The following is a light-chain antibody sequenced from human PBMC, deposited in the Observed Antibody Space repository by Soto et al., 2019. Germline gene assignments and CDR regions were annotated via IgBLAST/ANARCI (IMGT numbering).Light chain of an antibody. CDR3: QQSYTTTIT. CDR1: PTISSH. V-gene: IGKV1-39*01. Sequence: DIQMTQSPSSLSASVGDRVTITCRASPTISSHLNWYQKKPGKDPNILVYAASSLQSGVPSRFTGSGSGTDFNLTISSLQTEDFATYVCQQSYTTTITFGQGTRLEIK. J-gene: IGKJ5*01. CDR2: AAS.